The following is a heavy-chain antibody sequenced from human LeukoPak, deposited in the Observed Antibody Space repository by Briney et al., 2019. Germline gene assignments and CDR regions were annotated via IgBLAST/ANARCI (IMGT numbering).Heavy chain of an antibody. D-gene: IGHD4-23*01. V-gene: IGHV3-23*01. CDR2: ISGSGGST. J-gene: IGHJ4*02. CDR3: AKDYGGNAGYFDY. Sequence: GGTLRLSCTASGFTFGDYAMSWVRQPPGKGLEWVSAISGSGGSTYSADSVKGRFTISRDNSKNTLYLQMNSLRAEDTAIYYCAKDYGGNAGYFDYWGQGTLVTVSS. CDR1: GFTFGDYA.